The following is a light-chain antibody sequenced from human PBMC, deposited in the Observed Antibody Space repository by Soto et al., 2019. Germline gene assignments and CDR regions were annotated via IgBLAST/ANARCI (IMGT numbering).Light chain of an antibody. Sequence: QSVVTQPPSASGTPGQRVTIACSGSSSNIGRNTVHWYQQLPGTTPKLLIYSNDQRPSGVPDRFSGSKSGSSASLAISGLQSEDEDDYYCAAWDDSLHGVVFGGGTKVTVL. CDR3: AAWDDSLHGVV. CDR1: SSNIGRNT. V-gene: IGLV1-44*01. J-gene: IGLJ2*01. CDR2: SND.